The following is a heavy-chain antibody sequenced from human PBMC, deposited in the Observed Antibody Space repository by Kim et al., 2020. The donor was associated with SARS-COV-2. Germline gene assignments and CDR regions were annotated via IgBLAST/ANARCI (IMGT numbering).Heavy chain of an antibody. V-gene: IGHV1-69*13. D-gene: IGHD1-1*01. CDR3: ARDLDGTNSVGYYYGMDV. J-gene: IGHJ6*02. CDR1: GGTFSSYA. Sequence: SVKVSCKASGGTFSSYAISWVRQAPGQGLEWMGGIIPIFGTANYAQKFQGRVTITADESTSTAYMELSSLRSEDTAVYYCARDLDGTNSVGYYYGMDVWGQGTTVTVSS. CDR2: IIPIFGTA.